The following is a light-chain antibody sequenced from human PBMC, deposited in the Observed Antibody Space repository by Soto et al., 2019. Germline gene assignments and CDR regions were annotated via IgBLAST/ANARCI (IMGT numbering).Light chain of an antibody. CDR3: HQYNNWPPWT. V-gene: IGKV3-15*01. CDR2: GAS. Sequence: EIGITQSPAPPSVSPGERATLPCRASQSVSSNLAWYQQKPGQAPRLLIYGASTRATGIPARFSGSGSGTEFTLTISSLQSEDYAVYYCHQYNNWPPWTFGQGTKVDIK. J-gene: IGKJ1*01. CDR1: QSVSSN.